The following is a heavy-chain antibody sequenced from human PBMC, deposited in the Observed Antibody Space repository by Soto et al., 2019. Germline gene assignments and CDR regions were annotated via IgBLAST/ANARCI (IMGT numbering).Heavy chain of an antibody. V-gene: IGHV1-18*01. CDR3: AMVDNYVTPTPQDV. CDR1: GYIFVNYG. Sequence: QVPLVQSGDAVRKPGSSVQVSCKASGYIFVNYGIACVRQAPGHGLEWMGWISPYSGNPHYASKVQGRLTMTTDTSTSTAYMDLGSLTSDDTGVYYCAMVDNYVTPTPQDVWGQGTTVTVSS. D-gene: IGHD3-16*01. J-gene: IGHJ6*02. CDR2: ISPYSGNP.